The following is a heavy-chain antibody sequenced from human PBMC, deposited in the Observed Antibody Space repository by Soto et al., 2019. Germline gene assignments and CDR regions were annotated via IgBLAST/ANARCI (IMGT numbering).Heavy chain of an antibody. CDR1: GFTFSSYA. CDR3: ARDLGDSNWFDP. D-gene: IGHD4-17*01. J-gene: IGHJ5*02. V-gene: IGHV3-30-3*01. Sequence: PGGSLRLSCAASGFTFSSYAMHWVRQTPGKGLEWVAVISYDGSNKYYADSVKGRFTISRDNSKNTLYLQMNSLRAEDTAVYYCARDLGDSNWFDPWGQGTLVIVSS. CDR2: ISYDGSNK.